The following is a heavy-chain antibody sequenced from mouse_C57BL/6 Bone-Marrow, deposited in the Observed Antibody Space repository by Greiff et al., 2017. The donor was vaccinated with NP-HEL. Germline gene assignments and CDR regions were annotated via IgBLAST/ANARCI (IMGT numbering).Heavy chain of an antibody. J-gene: IGHJ1*03. D-gene: IGHD1-1*01. CDR1: GYTFTDYE. CDR3: TRNVYYYGSSYNWYFDV. V-gene: IGHV1-15*01. Sequence: VQLQQSGAELVRPGASVTLSCKASGYTFTDYEMHWVKQTPVHGLEWIGAIDPETGGTAYNQKFKGKAILTADKSSSTAYMELRSLTSEDSAVYDCTRNVYYYGSSYNWYFDVWGTGTTVTVSS. CDR2: IDPETGGT.